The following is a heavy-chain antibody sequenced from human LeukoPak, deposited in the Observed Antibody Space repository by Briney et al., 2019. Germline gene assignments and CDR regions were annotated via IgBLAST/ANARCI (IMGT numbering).Heavy chain of an antibody. Sequence: SETLSLTCTVSGVSIRSSNNFWGWIRQPPGKGLEWIGSMHYSGTTYYIPSLRSRATISVDTSKNQFSLKLSSVTAADTAVYYCARHEEEDGYNAKTFDFWAKGTLVTVSS. CDR2: MHYSGTT. J-gene: IGHJ4*02. D-gene: IGHD5-24*01. CDR3: ARHEEEDGYNAKTFDF. V-gene: IGHV4-39*01. CDR1: GVSIRSSNNF.